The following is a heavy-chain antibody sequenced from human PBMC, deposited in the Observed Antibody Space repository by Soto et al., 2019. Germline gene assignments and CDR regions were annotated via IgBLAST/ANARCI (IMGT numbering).Heavy chain of an antibody. CDR3: AKDVHYDSSGGLDY. CDR2: ISGGGGGT. D-gene: IGHD3-22*01. CDR1: GFTFDNFA. V-gene: IGHV3-23*01. Sequence: GGSLRLSCTTSGFTFDNFAMSWVRQAPGRGLEWVSAISGGGGGTYYADSVKGRFIISRDNSKNTVYLQVNGLRTEDTAVYYCAKDVHYDSSGGLDYWGQGTLVTVSS. J-gene: IGHJ4*02.